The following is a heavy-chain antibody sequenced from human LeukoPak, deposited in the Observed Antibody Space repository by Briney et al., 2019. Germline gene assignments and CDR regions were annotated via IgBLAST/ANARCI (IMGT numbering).Heavy chain of an antibody. V-gene: IGHV3-23*01. Sequence: PGGSLRLSCGASGFTFTSYVMSWVRQAPGKGLDWVSAISGSGAITYYADSVKGRFTISRDNSKNTLYLQMNSLRAEDTALYYCAKSHGSSWSPLDYWGQETLVTVSS. CDR3: AKSHGSSWSPLDY. CDR1: GFTFTSYV. J-gene: IGHJ4*02. D-gene: IGHD6-13*01. CDR2: ISGSGAIT.